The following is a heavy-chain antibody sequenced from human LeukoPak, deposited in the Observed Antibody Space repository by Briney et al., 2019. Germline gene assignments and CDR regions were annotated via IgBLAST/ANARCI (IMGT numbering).Heavy chain of an antibody. CDR2: INHSGST. V-gene: IGHV4-34*01. J-gene: IGHJ4*02. CDR3: ARARITIFGVVTPHDY. CDR1: GGSFSGYY. D-gene: IGHD3-3*01. Sequence: SETLSLTCAVYGGSFSGYYWSWLRQPPGKGLEWVGEINHSGSTNYNPPLKSRVTISVDTSKNQFSLKLSSVTAADTAVYYCARARITIFGVVTPHDYWGQGTLVTVSS.